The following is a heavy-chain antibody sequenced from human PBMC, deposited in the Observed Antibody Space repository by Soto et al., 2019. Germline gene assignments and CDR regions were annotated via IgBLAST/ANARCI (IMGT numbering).Heavy chain of an antibody. D-gene: IGHD2-2*01. V-gene: IGHV4-59*08. CDR2: AYYSGST. J-gene: IGHJ6*03. Sequence: SETLSLTCTVSGGSIGAYYWSWLRRPPGKGLEWIGFAYYSGSTNYNPSLKSRVTISIDRSKTQFSLRLSSVTAADTAVYYCAKCRGCLNHNFPYFYYMDVWGKGTTVTV. CDR1: GGSIGAYY. CDR3: AKCRGCLNHNFPYFYYMDV.